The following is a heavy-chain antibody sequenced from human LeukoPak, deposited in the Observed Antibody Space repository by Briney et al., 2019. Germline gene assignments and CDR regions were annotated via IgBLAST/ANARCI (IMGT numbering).Heavy chain of an antibody. D-gene: IGHD6-13*01. CDR3: ARGEAAAGHFDY. CDR2: TNPNSGNT. CDR1: GYTFTSYD. V-gene: IGHV1-8*01. J-gene: IGHJ4*02. Sequence: AASVKVSCKASGYTFTSYDINWVRQATGQGLEWMGWTNPNSGNTGYAQKFQGRVTMTRNTSISTAYMELSSLRSEDTAVYYCARGEAAAGHFDYWGQGTLVTVSS.